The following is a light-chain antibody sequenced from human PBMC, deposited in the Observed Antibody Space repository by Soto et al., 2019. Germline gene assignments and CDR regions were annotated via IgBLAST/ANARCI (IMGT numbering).Light chain of an antibody. CDR1: QSVYSN. J-gene: IGKJ4*01. CDR2: GTS. V-gene: IGKV3-15*01. Sequence: EIVMTQSPATLSVSPGERATLSCRASQSVYSNLAWYQQKPGQAPRLLIYGTSTRATGIPARFSGSGSGTEFSLTISSLQSEDFAVYYCQHYNNWPLTFGGGTKVEIK. CDR3: QHYNNWPLT.